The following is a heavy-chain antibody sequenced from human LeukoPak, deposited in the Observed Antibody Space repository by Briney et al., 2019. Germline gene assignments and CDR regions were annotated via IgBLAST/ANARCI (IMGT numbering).Heavy chain of an antibody. CDR3: ARGMDA. Sequence: GGSLRLSCAASGFTFSSYEMNWVRQAPGKGLEWVSFISSSGNTIYYSDSVKGRFTISRDNAKNALYLQMNSLRAEDTAVYYCARGMDAWGQGTLVTVSS. J-gene: IGHJ5*02. V-gene: IGHV3-48*03. CDR1: GFTFSSYE. CDR2: ISSSGNTI.